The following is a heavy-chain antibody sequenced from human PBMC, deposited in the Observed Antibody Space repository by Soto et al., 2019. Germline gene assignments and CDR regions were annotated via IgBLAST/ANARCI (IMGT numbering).Heavy chain of an antibody. J-gene: IGHJ4*02. D-gene: IGHD4-17*01. CDR2: ISAYNGNT. CDR1: GYTFTNFG. CDR3: ARGGTTIEY. Sequence: QVQLVQSGAEVKKPGASVKVSCKASGYTFTNFGISWVRQAPGQGLEWMGWISAYNGNTNYAQKFQGRVTMTTDTPTSTADMAVRRPRTAATAVSYWARGGTTIEYCGKVTLITVSS. V-gene: IGHV1-18*01.